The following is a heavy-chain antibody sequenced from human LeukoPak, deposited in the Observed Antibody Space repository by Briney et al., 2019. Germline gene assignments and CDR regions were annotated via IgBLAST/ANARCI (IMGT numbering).Heavy chain of an antibody. CDR2: ISGSGGST. CDR3: AKGGSSWYQGSFDY. V-gene: IGHV3-23*01. D-gene: IGHD6-13*01. J-gene: IGHJ4*02. Sequence: GGSLRLSCAASGFTFSDYYMSWVRQAPGKGLEWVSAISGSGGSTYYADSVKGRFTISRDNSKNTLYLQMNSLRAEDTAVYYCAKGGSSWYQGSFDYWGQGTLVTVSS. CDR1: GFTFSDYY.